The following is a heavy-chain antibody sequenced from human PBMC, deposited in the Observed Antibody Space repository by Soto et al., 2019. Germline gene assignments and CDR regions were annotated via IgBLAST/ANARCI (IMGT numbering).Heavy chain of an antibody. D-gene: IGHD4-17*01. J-gene: IGHJ4*02. CDR3: GRIHYGDYIDY. CDR1: GFTVSSNY. V-gene: IGHV3-66*01. Sequence: EVQLVESGGGLVQPGGSLRLSCAASGFTVSSNYMSWVRQAPGKGLEWVAVIDSGGSTYYADSVKGRFTISRDNSKNTLYLQMNSLRAEDTAVYDCGRIHYGDYIDYWGQGTLVTVSS. CDR2: IDSGGST.